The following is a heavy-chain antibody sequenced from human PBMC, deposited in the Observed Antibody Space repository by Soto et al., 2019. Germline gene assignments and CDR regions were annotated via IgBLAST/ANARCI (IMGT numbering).Heavy chain of an antibody. CDR1: GFTFRWFG. J-gene: IGHJ4*02. CDR3: AKGEVRGIIPSYFDY. CDR2: ISNDGSNE. D-gene: IGHD3-10*01. Sequence: GGSLRLSCAGSGFTFRWFGMNWVRQAPGKGLEWVARISNDGSNEYYVDSVKGRFTISRDNSKNTLCLQMDSLRAEDTAVYYCAKGEVRGIIPSYFDYWGRGTLVTVSS. V-gene: IGHV3-30*18.